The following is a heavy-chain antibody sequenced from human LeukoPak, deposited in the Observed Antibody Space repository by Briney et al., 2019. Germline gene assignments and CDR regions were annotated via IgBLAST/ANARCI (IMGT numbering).Heavy chain of an antibody. CDR2: ISHLSDSR. CDR3: AKVPPIAVVPAA. J-gene: IGHJ5*02. V-gene: IGHV3-23*01. D-gene: IGHD2-2*01. CDR1: GFTFRSCA. Sequence: PGGSLSLSCAASGFTFRSCAMIWVRQAPGKGREWVSAISHLSDSRYYGDSAKGRFSISRDNSKNTLFPQMNSLRVEDTAVYYCAKVPPIAVVPAALGQGTMVTVCS.